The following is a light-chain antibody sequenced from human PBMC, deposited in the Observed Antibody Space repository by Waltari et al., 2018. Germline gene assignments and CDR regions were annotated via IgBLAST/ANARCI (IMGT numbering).Light chain of an antibody. CDR2: WAS. Sequence: DIVMTQSPDSLAVSLGERATINCKSSQRVLYSSNNKNYLAWYQQKPGQPPKLLIYWASTRESGVPDRFSGSGSGTDFTLTISSLQAEDVAVYYCQQYYSTLIFTFGPGTKVDIK. CDR1: QRVLYSSNNKNY. CDR3: QQYYSTLIFT. V-gene: IGKV4-1*01. J-gene: IGKJ3*01.